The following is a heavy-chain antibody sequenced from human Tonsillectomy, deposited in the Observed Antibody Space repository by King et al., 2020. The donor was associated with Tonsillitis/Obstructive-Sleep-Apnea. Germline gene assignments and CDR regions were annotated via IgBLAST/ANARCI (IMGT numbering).Heavy chain of an antibody. V-gene: IGHV4-34*01. J-gene: IGHJ4*02. D-gene: IGHD6-13*01. Sequence: VQLQQWGAGLLKPSETLSLTCAVYGGSFSGYYWSWIRQPPGMGLEWIGEIKHSGSTDYNPSLLSRVTISVDTSKKQVSLNLTSVTAADTAVYYCARGGYGYSNNWGEGTLVTVSS. CDR3: ARGGYGYSNN. CDR1: GGSFSGYY. CDR2: IKHSGST.